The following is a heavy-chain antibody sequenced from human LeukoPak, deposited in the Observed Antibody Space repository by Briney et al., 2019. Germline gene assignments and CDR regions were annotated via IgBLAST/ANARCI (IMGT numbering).Heavy chain of an antibody. Sequence: PSETLSLTXTVSGGSFSSSSYYWGWIRQPPGKGLEWIGSMYYSGSTYYNASLRSRVTISVDTSKNQFSLKLSSVTAADTAVYYCARHFDRDGYTSNAFDIWGQGTMVTVSS. V-gene: IGHV4-39*01. CDR3: ARHFDRDGYTSNAFDI. J-gene: IGHJ3*02. D-gene: IGHD5-24*01. CDR1: GGSFSSSSYY. CDR2: MYYSGST.